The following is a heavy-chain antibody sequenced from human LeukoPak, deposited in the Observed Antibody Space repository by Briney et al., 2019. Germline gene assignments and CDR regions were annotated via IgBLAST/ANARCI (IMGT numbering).Heavy chain of an antibody. CDR1: GYTFTSYA. Sequence: GASVKVSCKASGYTFTSYAMHWVRQAPGQRLEWMGWINAGNGNTKYSQKFQGRVTITRDTSASTAYMELSSLRSEDTAVYYCARDRIIMVRGIEYWGQGILVTVSS. CDR2: INAGNGNT. V-gene: IGHV1-3*01. D-gene: IGHD3-10*01. CDR3: ARDRIIMVRGIEY. J-gene: IGHJ4*02.